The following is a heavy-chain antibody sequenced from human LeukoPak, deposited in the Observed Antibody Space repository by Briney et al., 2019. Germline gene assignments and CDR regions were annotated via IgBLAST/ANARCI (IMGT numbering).Heavy chain of an antibody. V-gene: IGHV3-23*01. D-gene: IGHD1-1*01. J-gene: IGHJ4*02. CDR1: GFTFSSYA. CDR2: ISGSVGAT. CDR3: ARYSDDAQIPIGY. Sequence: GGSLRLSCAASGFTFSSYAMSWVRQAPAKGLQWVSAISGSVGATYYADSLKGRFTISRDNSKNTLYLQMNSLRAEDTAVYYCARYSDDAQIPIGYWGQGTLVTVSS.